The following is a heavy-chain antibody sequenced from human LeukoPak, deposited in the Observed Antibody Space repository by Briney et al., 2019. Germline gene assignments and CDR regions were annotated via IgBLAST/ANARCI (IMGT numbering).Heavy chain of an antibody. V-gene: IGHV5-51*01. CDR3: ARLAYCSNDVCYSNYYYSMDV. Sequence: HGESLKICCKGSGYTFSSYWIGWVRQMPGKGLEWMGITNPDDSDTRYSPSFQGQVTISADKSISTAYLQWSSLKASDTAMYYCARLAYCSNDVCYSNYYYSMDVWGKGTTVTVSS. J-gene: IGHJ6*03. CDR1: GYTFSSYW. CDR2: TNPDDSDT. D-gene: IGHD2-8*01.